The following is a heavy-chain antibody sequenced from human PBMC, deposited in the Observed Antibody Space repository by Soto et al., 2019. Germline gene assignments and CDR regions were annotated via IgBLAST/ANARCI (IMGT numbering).Heavy chain of an antibody. D-gene: IGHD6-6*01. CDR3: ARAISSSPSPGLNWFDP. V-gene: IGHV4-30-2*01. Sequence: SETLSLTCAVSGGSISSGGYAWAWIRQPPGKGLEWVGYIYQSGSTYYNPSLKSRVTISVDTSKNQFSLKLSSVTAADTAVYYCARAISSSPSPGLNWFDPWGQGTLVTVSS. CDR1: GGSISSGGYA. CDR2: IYQSGST. J-gene: IGHJ5*02.